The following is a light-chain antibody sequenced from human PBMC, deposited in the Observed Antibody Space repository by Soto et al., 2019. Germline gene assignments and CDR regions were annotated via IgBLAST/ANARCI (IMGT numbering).Light chain of an antibody. J-gene: IGKJ1*01. CDR2: GAS. Sequence: EIVMTQSPATLSVSPGERATLSCRASQSVSSNLAWYQQKPGQAPRLLIYGASTRATGLPARFSGSGSGTEFTLPIGSLQSDDFAVYYCQQYSNWPPTWTFGQGTKVEI. V-gene: IGKV3-15*01. CDR3: QQYSNWPPTWT. CDR1: QSVSSN.